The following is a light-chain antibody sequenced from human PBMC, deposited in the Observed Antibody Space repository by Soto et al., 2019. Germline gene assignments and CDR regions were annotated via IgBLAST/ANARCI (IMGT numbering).Light chain of an antibody. CDR2: AAS. CDR1: QGINNY. Sequence: DIQINQSRSSVSESVADSVTITCRASQGINNYLNWYQQKPGEAPKLLIYAASNLQSGVPSRFSGSGSGTDFTLTISSLQPEDFATYFCQQSYSTPPWTFGQGTKVDIK. V-gene: IGKV1-39*01. CDR3: QQSYSTPPWT. J-gene: IGKJ1*01.